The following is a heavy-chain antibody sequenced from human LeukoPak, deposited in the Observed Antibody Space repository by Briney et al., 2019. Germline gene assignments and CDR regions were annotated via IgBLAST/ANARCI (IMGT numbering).Heavy chain of an antibody. CDR3: ARAFDY. J-gene: IGHJ4*02. CDR2: ISSGGSTI. Sequence: GGSLRLSCVSSVFTFSSYVMNWVRQAPGKGLEWVSYISSGGSTIYYADSVKGRFTISRDNAKNSLYLQMNSLRAEDTAVYYCARAFDYWGQGTLVTVSS. CDR1: VFTFSSYV. V-gene: IGHV3-48*03.